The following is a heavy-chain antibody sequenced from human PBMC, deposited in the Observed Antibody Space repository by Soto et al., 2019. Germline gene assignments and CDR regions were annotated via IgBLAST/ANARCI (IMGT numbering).Heavy chain of an antibody. J-gene: IGHJ6*02. Sequence: RGESLKISCKGSGYSFTSYWIGWVRQMPGKGLEWMGIIYPGDSDTRYSPSFQGQVTISADKSISTAYLQWSSLKASDTAMYYCARKEMSGYSYGALGMDVWGQGTTVTVSS. V-gene: IGHV5-51*01. D-gene: IGHD5-18*01. CDR2: IYPGDSDT. CDR3: ARKEMSGYSYGALGMDV. CDR1: GYSFTSYW.